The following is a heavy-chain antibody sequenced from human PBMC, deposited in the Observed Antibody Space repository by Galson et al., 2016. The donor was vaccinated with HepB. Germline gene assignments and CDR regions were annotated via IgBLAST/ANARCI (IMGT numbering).Heavy chain of an antibody. CDR1: GFTFSSYG. D-gene: IGHD3-3*01. J-gene: IGHJ4*02. Sequence: SLRLSCAASGFTFSSYGMHWVRQAPGKGLEWVAVISYDGSNKYCEDSVKGRFTISRDNSKNTLYMQMNSLRAEETAVYYCATPYYDFWSGYNPFDYWGQGTLVTVSS. CDR2: ISYDGSNK. CDR3: ATPYYDFWSGYNPFDY. V-gene: IGHV3-30*03.